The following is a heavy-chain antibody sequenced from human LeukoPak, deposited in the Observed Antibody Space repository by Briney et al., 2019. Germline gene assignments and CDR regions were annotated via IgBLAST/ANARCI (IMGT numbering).Heavy chain of an antibody. CDR2: IYYNGST. Sequence: SETLSLTCTVSGGSISSGGYYWSWIRQHPGKGLEWIGYIYYNGSTYYNPSLKSRVTISVDTSKNQFSLKLSSVTAADTAVYYCARAAAAAMIMYYFDYWGQGTLVTVSS. V-gene: IGHV4-31*03. CDR3: ARAAAAAMIMYYFDY. D-gene: IGHD2-2*01. CDR1: GGSISSGGYY. J-gene: IGHJ4*02.